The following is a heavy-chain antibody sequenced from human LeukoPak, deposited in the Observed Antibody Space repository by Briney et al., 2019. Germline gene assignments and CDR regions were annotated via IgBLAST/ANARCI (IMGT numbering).Heavy chain of an antibody. CDR2: ITNGGTT. CDR1: GFTSSSYA. CDR3: TKDLSALQWAGDETTVTEGY. V-gene: IGHV3-23*01. Sequence: PGGSLRLSCTASGFTSSSYAMNWVRQAPGQGLDWVSVITNGGTTYYADSVKGRFTISRDNYKSPLFLQMNRLRAEDTAIYYCTKDLSALQWAGDETTVTEGYWGQGTLVTVSS. D-gene: IGHD4-17*01. J-gene: IGHJ4*02.